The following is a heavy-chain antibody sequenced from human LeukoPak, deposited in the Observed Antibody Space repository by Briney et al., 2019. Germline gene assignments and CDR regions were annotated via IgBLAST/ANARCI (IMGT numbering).Heavy chain of an antibody. CDR3: VGPYSGGPLFDF. V-gene: IGHV3-7*01. CDR2: IKYDGSDK. J-gene: IGHJ4*02. Sequence: PGGSLRLSCAASGFTFSKYWMTWVRQAPGKGLEWVANIKYDGSDKSYVDSVKGRFTVYRDNAKNSLYLQMNNLRVEDTAVYYCVGPYSGGPLFDFWGQGTLVTVSS. D-gene: IGHD6-19*01. CDR1: GFTFSKYW.